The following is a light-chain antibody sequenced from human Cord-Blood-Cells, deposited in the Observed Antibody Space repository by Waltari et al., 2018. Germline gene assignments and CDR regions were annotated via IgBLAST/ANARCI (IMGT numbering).Light chain of an antibody. CDR3: QQYYSTPWT. V-gene: IGKV4-1*01. J-gene: IGKJ1*01. Sequence: DIVMTQSPDSLAGSAGERATINCNSSQSVLYSSNNKNYLAWYQQKPGQPPKLLIYWASTRESGVPDRFSGSGSGTDFTLTISSLQAEDVAVYYCQQYYSTPWTFGQGTKVEIK. CDR1: QSVLYSSNNKNY. CDR2: WAS.